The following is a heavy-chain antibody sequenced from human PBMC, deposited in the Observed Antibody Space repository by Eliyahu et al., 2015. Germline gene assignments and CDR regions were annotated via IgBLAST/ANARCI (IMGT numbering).Heavy chain of an antibody. D-gene: IGHD2-2*02. CDR2: FYYSGTT. Sequence: CSVSGGSINSDDYYWSWIRQPPGEGPEWIGLFYYSGTTYYNPSLKSRLTISVDTSKNQFSPNPNSLTAPDPGVYYCARGIRRNCSGAICYIEGWYFDLWGRGTLVTVSA. J-gene: IGHJ2*01. CDR1: GGSINSDDYY. V-gene: IGHV4-30-4*01. CDR3: ARGIRRNCSGAICYIEGWYFDL.